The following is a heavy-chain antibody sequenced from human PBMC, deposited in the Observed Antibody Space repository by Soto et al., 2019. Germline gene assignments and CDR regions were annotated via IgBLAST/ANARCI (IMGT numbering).Heavy chain of an antibody. CDR2: ISSDGNNK. Sequence: QVQLVESGGGAVQPGRSLWLSCAASGFTFDSHGMHWVRQAPGKGLEWVAVISSDGNNKYYADSVKGRFTISRDNFNNILYLQMSSLRAEDTAVYYCAIDLLPNTVTTCGSWGQGTLVTVSS. D-gene: IGHD4-17*01. CDR1: GFTFDSHG. CDR3: AIDLLPNTVTTCGS. V-gene: IGHV3-30*03. J-gene: IGHJ5*02.